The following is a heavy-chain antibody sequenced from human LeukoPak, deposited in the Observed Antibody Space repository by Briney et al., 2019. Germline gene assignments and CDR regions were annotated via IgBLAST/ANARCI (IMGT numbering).Heavy chain of an antibody. Sequence: SETLSLTCTVSGGSLTSYYWSWIRQPPGQGLEWIGYIYYYGSTNYNPSLKIRVNITVNNTTNQFALKLPSATRSDTPVYYCARSGDYGDYVIYWGQGTLVTVSS. D-gene: IGHD4-17*01. J-gene: IGHJ4*02. CDR2: IYYYGST. CDR3: ARSGDYGDYVIY. CDR1: GGSLTSYY. V-gene: IGHV4-59*08.